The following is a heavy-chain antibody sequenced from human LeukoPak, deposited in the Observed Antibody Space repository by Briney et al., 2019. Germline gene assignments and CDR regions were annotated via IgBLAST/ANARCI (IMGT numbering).Heavy chain of an antibody. D-gene: IGHD2-8*01. Sequence: GGSLRLSCAASGFTFSSAPMSWVRQAPRKGLEWVSVIGGSGGNTNYAESLRGRFTISRDNSKNTLYLQMNSLRAEDTAVYYCAQWHTVDYWGQGTLVTVSS. CDR3: AQWHTVDY. CDR2: IGGSGGNT. J-gene: IGHJ4*02. V-gene: IGHV3-23*01. CDR1: GFTFSSAP.